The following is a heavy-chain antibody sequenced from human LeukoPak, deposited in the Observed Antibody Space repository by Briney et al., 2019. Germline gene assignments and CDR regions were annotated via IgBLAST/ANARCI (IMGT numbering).Heavy chain of an antibody. CDR3: ASTTSSWSSYFEY. D-gene: IGHD6-13*01. CDR2: IYTSGST. Sequence: PSETLSLTCTVSGGSISNYYWAWIRQPAGKGLEWIGRIYTSGSTNYNPSLKSRVTISVDTSKNQLSLNLRSVTAADTAVCYCASTTSSWSSYFEYWGQGILVTVSS. CDR1: GGSISNYY. V-gene: IGHV4-4*07. J-gene: IGHJ4*02.